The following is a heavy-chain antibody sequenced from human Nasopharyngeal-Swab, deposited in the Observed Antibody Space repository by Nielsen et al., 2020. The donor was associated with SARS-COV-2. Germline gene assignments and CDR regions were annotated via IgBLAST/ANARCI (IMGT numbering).Heavy chain of an antibody. Sequence: RQAPGKGLEWIGEVSQGGGTNYNPSPKNRVTISVATSKNQFSLKLSSVTAAETAVYYCARGGAGVVPSPVLGLGPYYSYYYMDVWGKGTTVTVSS. V-gene: IGHV4-34*01. CDR3: ARGGAGVVPSPVLGLGPYYSYYYMDV. D-gene: IGHD2-2*01. J-gene: IGHJ6*03. CDR2: VSQGGGT.